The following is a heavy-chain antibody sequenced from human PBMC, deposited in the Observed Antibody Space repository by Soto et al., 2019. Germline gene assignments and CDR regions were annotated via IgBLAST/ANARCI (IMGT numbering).Heavy chain of an antibody. CDR3: AKAKPPRILFAVAGTIPHAFVI. CDR1: GFTFDDYA. V-gene: IGHV3-9*01. J-gene: IGHJ3*02. D-gene: IGHD6-19*01. Sequence: HPGGSLRLSCAASGFTFDDYAMHWVRQAPGKGLEWVSGISWNSGSIGYADSVKGRFTISRDNAKNSLYLQMNSLRAEDTALYYCAKAKPPRILFAVAGTIPHAFVIWGQGTMVTVSS. CDR2: ISWNSGSI.